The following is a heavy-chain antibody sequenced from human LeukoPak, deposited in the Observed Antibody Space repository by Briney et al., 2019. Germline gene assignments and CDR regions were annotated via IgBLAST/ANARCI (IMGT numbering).Heavy chain of an antibody. J-gene: IGHJ6*02. CDR2: MNPNSGNT. CDR3: ARVSGQYGMDV. CDR1: GGTFSSYA. Sequence: ASVKVSCKASGGTFSSYAISWVRQATGQGLEWMGWMNPNSGNTGYAQKFQGRVTMTRNTSISTAYMELSSLRSEDTAVYYCARVSGQYGMDVWGQGTTVTVSS. V-gene: IGHV1-8*02.